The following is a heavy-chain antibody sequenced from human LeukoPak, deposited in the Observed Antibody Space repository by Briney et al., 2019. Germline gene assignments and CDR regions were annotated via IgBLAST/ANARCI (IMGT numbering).Heavy chain of an antibody. J-gene: IGHJ4*02. V-gene: IGHV4-59*01. Sequence: SETLSLTCTVSGGSISSYYWSWIRQPPGKGLEWIGYIYYSGSTNYNPSLKSRVTISVDTSKNQFSLKLSSVTAAGTAVYYCARGNYDSSGYFDYWGQGTLVTVSS. D-gene: IGHD3-22*01. CDR3: ARGNYDSSGYFDY. CDR2: IYYSGST. CDR1: GGSISSYY.